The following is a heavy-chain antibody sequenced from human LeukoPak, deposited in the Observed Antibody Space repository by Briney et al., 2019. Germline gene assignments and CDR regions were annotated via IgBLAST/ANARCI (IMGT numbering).Heavy chain of an antibody. Sequence: ASVKVSCKTSGYTFSSYGISWVRQAPGQGLEWMGWISAYNGNTNYAQKLQGRVTITRDTSASTAYMELSSLRSEDTAVYYCARELADDYYDSSGYFSLGYWGQGTLVTVSS. V-gene: IGHV1-18*01. CDR1: GYTFSSYG. D-gene: IGHD3-22*01. CDR3: ARELADDYYDSSGYFSLGY. CDR2: ISAYNGNT. J-gene: IGHJ4*02.